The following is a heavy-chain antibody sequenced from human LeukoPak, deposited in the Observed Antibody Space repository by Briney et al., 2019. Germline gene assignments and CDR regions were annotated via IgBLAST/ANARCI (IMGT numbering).Heavy chain of an antibody. CDR3: ARGYGVTPPGY. CDR1: GGSFSGYY. Sequence: SETLSLTCAVYGGSFSGYYWSWIRQPPGKGLEWIGEINHSGSTNYNPSLKSRVTISVDTSKNQFSLKLSSVTAADTAVYYCARGYGVTPPGYWGQGTLVTVSS. D-gene: IGHD3-10*01. J-gene: IGHJ4*02. V-gene: IGHV4-34*01. CDR2: INHSGST.